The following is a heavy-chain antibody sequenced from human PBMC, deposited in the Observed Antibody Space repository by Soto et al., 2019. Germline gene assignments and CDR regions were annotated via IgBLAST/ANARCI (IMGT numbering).Heavy chain of an antibody. CDR3: AKDSWYGPHFDY. CDR1: GFTFGRHW. V-gene: IGHV3-7*01. D-gene: IGHD6-13*01. Sequence: GGSLRLSCEATGFTFGRHWMTWVRRAPGKGLEWVANIKEDGSEKIYADSVKGRFTISRDNAQNSLFLQMNNLRVDDTAVYYCAKDSWYGPHFDYWGQGTLVTVSS. CDR2: IKEDGSEK. J-gene: IGHJ4*02.